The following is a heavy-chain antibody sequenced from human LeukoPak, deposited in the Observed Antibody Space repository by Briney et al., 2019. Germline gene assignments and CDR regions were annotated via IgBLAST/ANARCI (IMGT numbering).Heavy chain of an antibody. CDR1: GFTFSSYG. CDR2: IWYDGSNK. J-gene: IGHJ6*03. CDR3: AKAPRGGYCSGGSCYYYYYMDV. Sequence: GRSLRLSCAASGFTFSSYGMHWVRQAPGKGLEWVAVIWYDGSNKYYADSVKGRFTISRDNSKNTLYLQMNSLRAEDRAVYYCAKAPRGGYCSGGSCYYYYYMDVWGKGTTVTVSS. V-gene: IGHV3-33*06. D-gene: IGHD2-15*01.